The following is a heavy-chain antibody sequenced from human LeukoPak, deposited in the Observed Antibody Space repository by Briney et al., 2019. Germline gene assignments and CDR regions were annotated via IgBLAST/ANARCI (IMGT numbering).Heavy chain of an antibody. CDR2: INPNSGGT. CDR3: ARAARITIFGVVRYYFDY. D-gene: IGHD3-3*01. V-gene: IGHV1-2*06. Sequence: ASVKVSCKASGYTFTGYYMHWVRQAPGQGLEWMGRINPNSGGTNYAQKFQGRVTMTRATSISTAYMELSRLRSDDTAVYYCARAARITIFGVVRYYFDYWGQGTLVTVSS. CDR1: GYTFTGYY. J-gene: IGHJ4*02.